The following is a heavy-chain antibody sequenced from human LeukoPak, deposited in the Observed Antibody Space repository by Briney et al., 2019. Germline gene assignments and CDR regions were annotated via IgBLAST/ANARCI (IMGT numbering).Heavy chain of an antibody. CDR3: ARAGGPAVTTYYFDY. CDR2: MNPNSGNT. V-gene: IGHV1-8*03. J-gene: IGHJ4*02. D-gene: IGHD4-17*01. Sequence: ASVKVSCKASGYTFTSYDINWVRQATGQGLEWMGWMNPNSGNTGYAQKFQGRVTITRNTSISTAYMGLSSLRSEDTAVYYCARAGGPAVTTYYFDYWGQGTLVTVSS. CDR1: GYTFTSYD.